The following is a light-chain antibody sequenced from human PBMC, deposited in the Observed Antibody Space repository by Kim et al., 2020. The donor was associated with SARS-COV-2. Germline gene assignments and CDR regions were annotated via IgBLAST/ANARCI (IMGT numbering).Light chain of an antibody. Sequence: QSALTQPASVSGSPGQSITISCTGTSSDVGGYNYVSWYQQHPGIAPKLMIYDVSNRPSGVSNRFSGSKSGNTASLTISGLQAEDEADYYCSSYTSSSIPYVFGTGTKVTVL. CDR2: DVS. CDR3: SSYTSSSIPYV. CDR1: SSDVGGYNY. V-gene: IGLV2-14*03. J-gene: IGLJ1*01.